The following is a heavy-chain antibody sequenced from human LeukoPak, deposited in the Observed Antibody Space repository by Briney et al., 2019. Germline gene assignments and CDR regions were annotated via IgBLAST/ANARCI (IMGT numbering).Heavy chain of an antibody. V-gene: IGHV4-34*01. D-gene: IGHD2-2*01. CDR3: ARTTEGYCRSTSCYGFYYSYYMDV. CDR2: INHSGST. Sequence: SETLSLTCAVYGGSFSGYYWSWIRQPPGKGLEWIGEINHSGSTNYNPSLKSRVTISVVTSKNQFSLKLNSVTAADTAVYYCARTTEGYCRSTSCYGFYYSYYMDVWGKGTTVTISS. CDR1: GGSFSGYY. J-gene: IGHJ6*03.